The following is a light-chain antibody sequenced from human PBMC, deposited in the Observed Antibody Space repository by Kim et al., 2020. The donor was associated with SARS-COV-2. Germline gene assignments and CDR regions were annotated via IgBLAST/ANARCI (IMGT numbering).Light chain of an antibody. CDR2: AAS. Sequence: ASTGDRVTITCRASQGISSYLAWYQQKPGKAPKLLIYAASTLQSGVPSRCSGSGSGTDFTLTISCLQSEDFATYYCQQYYSYPFTFGPGTKVDI. CDR3: QQYYSYPFT. CDR1: QGISSY. V-gene: IGKV1-8*01. J-gene: IGKJ3*01.